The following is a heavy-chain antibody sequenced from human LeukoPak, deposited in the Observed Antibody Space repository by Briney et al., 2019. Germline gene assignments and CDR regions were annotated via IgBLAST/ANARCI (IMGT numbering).Heavy chain of an antibody. V-gene: IGHV4-4*09. CDR3: GRDALVGYFSYYYIDV. CDR2: IHRSETT. D-gene: IGHD2-15*01. J-gene: IGHJ6*03. CDR1: GASISSDY. Sequence: PSETLFLTCSVSGASISSDYWSWIRQPPEKGLEWIGNIHRSETTKYNPSLRSRATISGDTSKNQFSLKLSSVTAADTAVYYCGRDALVGYFSYYYIDVWGKGITVTVSS.